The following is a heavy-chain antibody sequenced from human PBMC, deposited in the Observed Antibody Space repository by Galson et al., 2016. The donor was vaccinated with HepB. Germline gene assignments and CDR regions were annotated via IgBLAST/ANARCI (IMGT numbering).Heavy chain of an antibody. CDR1: GFSLSTNGVG. CDR3: AHTTYFDFWRGYYPPYYLDD. J-gene: IGHJ4*02. Sequence: PALVKPTQTLSLTCTFSGFSLSTNGVGVAWIRQPPGKALEWPALIYWDDDKRYSPSLKSRLTITKDTSKNQVVLTMTNMDPVDSGTYYCAHTTYFDFWRGYYPPYYLDDGGPATLVTVSS. CDR2: IYWDDDK. D-gene: IGHD3-3*01. V-gene: IGHV2-5*02.